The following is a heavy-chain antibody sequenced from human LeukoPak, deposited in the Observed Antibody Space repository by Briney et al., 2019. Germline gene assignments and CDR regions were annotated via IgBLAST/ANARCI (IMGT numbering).Heavy chain of an antibody. CDR3: ASGSFQYFDY. V-gene: IGHV3-21*01. CDR2: ISSSSSYI. CDR1: GFTFSSYS. Sequence: PGGSLRLSCAASGFTFSSYSMNWVRQAPGKGLEWVSSISSSSSYIYYADSVKGRFTISRDNAKSSLYLQMNSLRAEDTAVYYCASGSFQYFDYWGQGTLVTVSS. D-gene: IGHD1-26*01. J-gene: IGHJ4*02.